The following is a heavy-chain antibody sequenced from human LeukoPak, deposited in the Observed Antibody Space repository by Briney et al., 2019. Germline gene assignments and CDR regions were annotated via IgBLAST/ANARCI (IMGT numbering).Heavy chain of an antibody. D-gene: IGHD3-9*01. CDR1: GFTFSNAW. CDR2: IKRKTDGGTT. V-gene: IGHV3-15*01. CDR3: TTSAVLRYFDWLLN. Sequence: GGSLRLSCAASGFTFSNAWMSWVRQAPGKGLEWVGRIKRKTDGGTTDYAAPVKGRFTISRDDSKNTLYLQMNSLKTEDTAVYYCTTSAVLRYFDWLLNWGQGTLVTVSS. J-gene: IGHJ4*02.